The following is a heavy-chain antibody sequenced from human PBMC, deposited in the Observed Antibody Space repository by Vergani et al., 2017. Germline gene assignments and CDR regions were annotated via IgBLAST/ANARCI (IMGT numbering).Heavy chain of an antibody. J-gene: IGHJ6*03. CDR1: GGSISSGDYY. CDR2: IYYSGST. CDR3: ARGGDFWPYYYYMDV. D-gene: IGHD3-3*01. V-gene: IGHV4-30-4*08. Sequence: QVQLQESGPGLVKPSQTLSLTCTVSGGSISSGDYYWSWIRQPPGKGLGWIGYIYYSGSTYYNPSLKSRVTIAVDTSKNQVSLKLSSVTAADTAVYYCARGGDFWPYYYYMDVWGKGTTVTVSS.